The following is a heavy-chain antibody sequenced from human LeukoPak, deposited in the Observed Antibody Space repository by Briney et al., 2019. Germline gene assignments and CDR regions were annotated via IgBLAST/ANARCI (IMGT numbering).Heavy chain of an antibody. CDR1: GFTFSSYD. CDR3: ARGRGHDY. V-gene: IGHV4-34*01. J-gene: IGHJ4*02. CDR2: INHSGST. D-gene: IGHD6-6*01. Sequence: GSLRLSCAASGFTFSSYDMSWVRQPPGKGLEWIGEINHSGSTNYNPSLKSRVTISVDTSKNQFSLKLSSVTAADTAVYYCARGRGHDYWGQGTLVTVSS.